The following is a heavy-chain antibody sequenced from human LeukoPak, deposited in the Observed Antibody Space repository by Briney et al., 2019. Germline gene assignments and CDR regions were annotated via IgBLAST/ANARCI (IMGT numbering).Heavy chain of an antibody. CDR1: GFTFSSYP. V-gene: IGHV3-48*01. Sequence: GGSLRLSCAASGFTFSSYPMIWVRQAPGKGLECISYISSSGDTIHYADSVKGRFTFSRGNAKNSLYLQMNSLRAEDTAVYYCARVWGDYSNTDYWGQGTLVTVSS. CDR2: ISSSGDTI. J-gene: IGHJ4*02. D-gene: IGHD4-11*01. CDR3: ARVWGDYSNTDY.